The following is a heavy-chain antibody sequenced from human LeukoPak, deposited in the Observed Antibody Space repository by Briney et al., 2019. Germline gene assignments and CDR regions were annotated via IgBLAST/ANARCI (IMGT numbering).Heavy chain of an antibody. V-gene: IGHV1-18*01. J-gene: IGHJ5*02. CDR1: GYTFTSYG. D-gene: IGHD6-6*01. CDR2: ISAYNGNT. Sequence: GASVKVSCKASGYTFTSYGISWVRQAPGQGLEWMGWISAYNGNTNYAQKLQGRVTMTTDTSTSTAYMELRSLRSDDTAVYYCARDSGIRYSTPSWFDPWGQGTLVTVSS. CDR3: ARDSGIRYSTPSWFDP.